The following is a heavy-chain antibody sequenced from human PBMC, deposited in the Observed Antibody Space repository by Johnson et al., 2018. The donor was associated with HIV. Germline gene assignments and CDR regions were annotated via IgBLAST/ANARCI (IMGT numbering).Heavy chain of an antibody. CDR3: AKSSSATYYGDAFDM. CDR2: IRYDGKDK. V-gene: IGHV3-30*02. D-gene: IGHD3-10*01. CDR1: GFTFSTYG. Sequence: QVQLVESGGGVVQPGGSPRLSCAASGFTFSTYGIHWVRQAPGKGLEWVSFIRYDGKDKYYADFVKGRFTISRDNSKKTLSLQMNSLRPEDTAVYYCAKSSSATYYGDAFDMWGQGTMVTVSS. J-gene: IGHJ3*02.